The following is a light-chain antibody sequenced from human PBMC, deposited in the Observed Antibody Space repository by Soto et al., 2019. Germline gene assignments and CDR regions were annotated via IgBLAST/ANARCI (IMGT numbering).Light chain of an antibody. CDR3: CSYAGSSTYV. J-gene: IGLJ1*01. Sequence: QSVLTQPASVSGSPGQSITISCTGTSSDVGSYNLVSWYQQHPGKAPKLMIYEGSKRPSGVSNRSSGSKSGNTASLTISGLQAEGEADYYCCSYAGSSTYVFGTGTKVTVL. V-gene: IGLV2-23*01. CDR1: SSDVGSYNL. CDR2: EGS.